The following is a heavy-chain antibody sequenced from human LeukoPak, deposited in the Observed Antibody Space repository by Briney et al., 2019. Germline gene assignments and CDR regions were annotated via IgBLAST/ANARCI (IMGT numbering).Heavy chain of an antibody. CDR2: IYYSGST. D-gene: IGHD2-2*01. V-gene: IGHV4-30-4*01. CDR1: GGSISSGDYY. Sequence: SETLSLTCTVSGGSISSGDYYWSWIRQPPGKGLEWIGYIYYSGSTYYNPSLKSRVTISVDTSKNQFSLKLSSVTAADTAVYYCARVKRPRVVYTSYYFDYWGQGTLVTVSS. CDR3: ARVKRPRVVYTSYYFDY. J-gene: IGHJ4*02.